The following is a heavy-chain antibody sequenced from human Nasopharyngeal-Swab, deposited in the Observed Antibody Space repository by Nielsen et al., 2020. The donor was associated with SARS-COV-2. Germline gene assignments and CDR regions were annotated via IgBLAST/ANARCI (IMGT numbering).Heavy chain of an antibody. V-gene: IGHV3-7*01. D-gene: IGHD5-24*01. J-gene: IGHJ4*02. CDR2: IKQDGSEK. Sequence: GGSLRLSCAASGFTFSSYWMSWVRQAPGKGLEWVANIKQDGSEKYYVDSVKGRFTISRDNAKNSLYLQMNSLRAEDTAVYYCGRYGYNAALDYWGQGTLVTVSS. CDR3: GRYGYNAALDY. CDR1: GFTFSSYW.